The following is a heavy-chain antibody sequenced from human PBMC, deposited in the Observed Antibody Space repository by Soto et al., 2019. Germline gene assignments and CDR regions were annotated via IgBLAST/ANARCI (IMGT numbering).Heavy chain of an antibody. CDR3: ARAGSYYYDSSGYFDY. CDR2: IYYSGST. Sequence: SETLSLTCTVSGGSVSSGSYYWIWIRQPPGKGLGWIGYIYYSGSTNYNPSLKSRVTISVDTSKNQFSLKLSSVTAADTAVYYCARAGSYYYDSSGYFDYWGQGTLVTVSS. CDR1: GGSVSSGSYY. V-gene: IGHV4-61*01. D-gene: IGHD3-22*01. J-gene: IGHJ4*02.